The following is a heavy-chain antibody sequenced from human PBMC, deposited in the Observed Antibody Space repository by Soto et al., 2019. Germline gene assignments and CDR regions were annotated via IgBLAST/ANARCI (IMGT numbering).Heavy chain of an antibody. J-gene: IGHJ6*03. CDR3: ARNVLDSYYYYYMDV. Sequence: SETLSLTCTVSGGSISSGGYYWSWIRQHPGKGLEWIGYIYYSGSTNYNPSLKSRVTISVDTSKNQFSLKLSSVAAADTAVYYCARNVLDSYYYYYMDVWGKGTAVTVSS. V-gene: IGHV4-61*08. D-gene: IGHD2-15*01. CDR2: IYYSGST. CDR1: GGSISSGGYY.